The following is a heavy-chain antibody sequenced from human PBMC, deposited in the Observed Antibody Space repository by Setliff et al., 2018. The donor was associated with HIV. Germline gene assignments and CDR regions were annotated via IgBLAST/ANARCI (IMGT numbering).Heavy chain of an antibody. CDR2: ISGRDTGT. J-gene: IGHJ5*02. V-gene: IGHV3-23*01. CDR1: GLTISNSA. CDR3: AKASWNYVADWFDP. D-gene: IGHD1-7*01. Sequence: GGSLRLSCAASGLTISNSAMTWVRQAPGKGLEWVSSISGRDTGTNYADSVKGSFIISRDNSKNTLYLQMNSLRVDDTAVYYCAKASWNYVADWFDPWGQGTLVTVSS.